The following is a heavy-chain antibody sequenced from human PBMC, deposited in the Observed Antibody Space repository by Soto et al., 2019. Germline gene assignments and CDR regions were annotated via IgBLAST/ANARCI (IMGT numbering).Heavy chain of an antibody. J-gene: IGHJ4*02. CDR2: ISNDGSNK. CDR3: AKENGYCSGGSCYLEYYFDY. Sequence: PGGSLRLSCAASGFTFSNYGMHWVRQAPGKGLEWVAVISNDGSNKDYADSVKGRFTISRDNSKNTLYLQMNSLRAEDSAVYYCAKENGYCSGGSCYLEYYFDYWGQGTLVTVSS. D-gene: IGHD2-15*01. V-gene: IGHV3-30*18. CDR1: GFTFSNYG.